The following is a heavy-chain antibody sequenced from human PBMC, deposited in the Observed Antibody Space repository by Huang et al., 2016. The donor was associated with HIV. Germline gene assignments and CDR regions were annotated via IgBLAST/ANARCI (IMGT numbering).Heavy chain of an antibody. J-gene: IGHJ4*02. Sequence: QVHLQESGPGLVKPSETLSLTCTVSGGSVSSGDYYWSWVRQPPGKGLEWIACASYDGSTNTNPSLESRLTMSVDTSRNQFSLKLRSVTAADTAVYYCSRINYAKTTYYLDFDFWGQGTLVTVSS. CDR1: GGSVSSGDYY. CDR2: ASYDGST. CDR3: SRINYAKTTYYLDFDF. V-gene: IGHV4-61*08. D-gene: IGHD3-22*01.